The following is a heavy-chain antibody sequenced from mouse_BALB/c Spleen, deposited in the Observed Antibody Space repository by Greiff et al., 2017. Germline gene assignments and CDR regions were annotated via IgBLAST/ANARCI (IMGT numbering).Heavy chain of an antibody. CDR2: IAPGSGST. J-gene: IGHJ4*01. CDR3: ASSCCAMDY. V-gene: IGHV1S41*01. Sequence: DLVKPGASVKLSCKASGYTFTSYWINWIKQRPGQGLEWIGYIAPGSGSTYYNEMFKGKATLTVDTSSSTAYIQLSSLSSEGSAVYFSASSCCAMDYWGQGTSVTVSA. CDR1: GYTFTSYW.